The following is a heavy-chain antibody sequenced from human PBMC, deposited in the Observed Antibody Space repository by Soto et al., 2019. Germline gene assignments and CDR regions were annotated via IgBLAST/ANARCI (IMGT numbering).Heavy chain of an antibody. J-gene: IGHJ6*02. D-gene: IGHD1-1*01. Sequence: ASVKVSCKASGYTFTGYYMHWARQAPGQGLEWMGWINPNSGGTNYAQKFQGWVTMTRDTSISTAYMELSRLRSDDTAVYYCARHDGFVNGMDVWGQGTTVTVSS. CDR3: ARHDGFVNGMDV. V-gene: IGHV1-2*04. CDR2: INPNSGGT. CDR1: GYTFTGYY.